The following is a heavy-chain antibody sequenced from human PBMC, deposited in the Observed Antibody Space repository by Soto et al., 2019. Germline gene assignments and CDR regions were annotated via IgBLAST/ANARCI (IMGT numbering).Heavy chain of an antibody. Sequence: SETLSLTCAVYGGSFSDYYCRWIRQPPWKGLEWIGEINHSGSTNYNPSLKSRVTISVDTSKNQFSLKLSSVTAADTAVYYCARARSITIFGVVTHYYMDVWGKGTTVTVSS. CDR1: GGSFSDYY. CDR3: ARARSITIFGVVTHYYMDV. V-gene: IGHV4-34*01. CDR2: INHSGST. D-gene: IGHD3-3*01. J-gene: IGHJ6*03.